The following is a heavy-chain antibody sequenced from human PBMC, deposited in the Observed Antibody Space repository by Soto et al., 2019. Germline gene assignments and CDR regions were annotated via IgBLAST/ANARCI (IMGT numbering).Heavy chain of an antibody. V-gene: IGHV1-69*01. D-gene: IGHD3-10*01. CDR1: GVTFSSET. Sequence: QVQLVQSGADVKKPGSSVKVSCQASGVTFSSETLGWVRQAPGQGLEWVGGIIPLFGTASYAQKIQGRVTITADESTSTVYMELSSLRSDDTAVYFCATELGENPASPFDAWGQGTLVTVSS. J-gene: IGHJ4*02. CDR3: ATELGENPASPFDA. CDR2: IIPLFGTA.